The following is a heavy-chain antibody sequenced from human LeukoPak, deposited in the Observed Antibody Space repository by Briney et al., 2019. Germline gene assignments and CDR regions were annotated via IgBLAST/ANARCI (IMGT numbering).Heavy chain of an antibody. CDR2: IYHSGST. Sequence: PSETLSLTCTVSGGSISSGGYSWSWIRQPPGKGLEWLGYIYHSGSTYYNPSLKSRVTISVDRSKNQFSLKLSSVTAADTAVYYCARGLTVTTKSGAFDIWGQGTMVTVSS. CDR3: ARGLTVTTKSGAFDI. V-gene: IGHV4-30-2*01. D-gene: IGHD4-17*01. CDR1: GGSISSGGYS. J-gene: IGHJ3*02.